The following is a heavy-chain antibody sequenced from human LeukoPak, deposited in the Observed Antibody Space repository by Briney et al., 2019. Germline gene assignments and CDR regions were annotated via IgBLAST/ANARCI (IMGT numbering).Heavy chain of an antibody. D-gene: IGHD3-10*01. Sequence: GGSLRLSCAASGFTFSSYVMHWVRQAPGKGLEWVAVIWADGSNKYYADSVKGPCTISRDTFTHTLYLGVNSVRGEDTAVYYCARDGIRGALDYGGKGTLFTVSS. V-gene: IGHV3-33*01. CDR3: ARDGIRGALDY. CDR1: GFTFSSYV. J-gene: IGHJ4*02. CDR2: IWADGSNK.